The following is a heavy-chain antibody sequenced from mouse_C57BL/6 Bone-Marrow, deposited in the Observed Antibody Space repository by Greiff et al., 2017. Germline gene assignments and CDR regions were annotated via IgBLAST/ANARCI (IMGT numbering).Heavy chain of an antibody. CDR2: FNPSSGYT. J-gene: IGHJ2*01. D-gene: IGHD6-1*01. CDR3: AGLQRDY. V-gene: IGHV1-7*01. CDR1: GYSFTTYW. Sequence: VKLQESGAELVKPGASVKLSCKVSGYSFTTYWMNWVKQRPGQGLEWIGNFNPSSGYTKYNQKFKDKATLTADKSSSTADMQLSRLTYGDSAVYCCAGLQRDYWGQGTTLTVSS.